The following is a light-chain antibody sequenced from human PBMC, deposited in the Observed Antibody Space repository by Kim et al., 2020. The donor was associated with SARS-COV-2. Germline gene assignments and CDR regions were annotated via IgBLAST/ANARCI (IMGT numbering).Light chain of an antibody. Sequence: DIQMTQSPSSLSASVGDRVTITCQASQDSRNYLNWYQHKSGKAPKLLIYDASTLDTGVPSRFSGSGSGTHFTFTITSLQPEDVATYYCHQYDDLIFGGGTKVDIK. CDR3: HQYDDLI. CDR2: DAS. V-gene: IGKV1-33*01. J-gene: IGKJ4*01. CDR1: QDSRNY.